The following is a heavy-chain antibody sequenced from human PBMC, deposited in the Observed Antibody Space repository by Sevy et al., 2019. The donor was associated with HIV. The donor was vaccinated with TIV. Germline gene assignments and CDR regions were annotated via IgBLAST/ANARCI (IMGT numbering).Heavy chain of an antibody. CDR2: IIPIFGTA. Sequence: ASVKVSCKASGGTFSSYAIRWVRQAPGQGLEWMGGIIPIFGTANYAQKFQGRVTITADESTSTAYMELSSLRSEDTAVYYCARVATIDFYYYYGMDVWGQGTTVTVSS. J-gene: IGHJ6*02. CDR1: GGTFSSYA. V-gene: IGHV1-69*13. CDR3: ARVATIDFYYYYGMDV. D-gene: IGHD5-12*01.